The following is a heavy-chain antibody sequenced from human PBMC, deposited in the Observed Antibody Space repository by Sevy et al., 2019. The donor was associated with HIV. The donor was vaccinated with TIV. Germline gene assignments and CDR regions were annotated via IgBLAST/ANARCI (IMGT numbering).Heavy chain of an antibody. CDR3: ARDLFSGSYYENY. Sequence: GGSLRLSCAASGFTLSNYWMSWVRQAPGKGLEWVANIKQDGSDKYYVDSVKGRFTISRDNAKNSLYLQMNSLRAEDPAVYYCARDLFSGSYYENYWGQGTLVTVSS. CDR2: IKQDGSDK. V-gene: IGHV3-7*01. CDR1: GFTLSNYW. D-gene: IGHD1-26*01. J-gene: IGHJ4*02.